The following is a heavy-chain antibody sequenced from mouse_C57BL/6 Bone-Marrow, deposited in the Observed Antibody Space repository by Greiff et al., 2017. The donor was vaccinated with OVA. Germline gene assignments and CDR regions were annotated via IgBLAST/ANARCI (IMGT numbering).Heavy chain of an antibody. V-gene: IGHV1-76*01. CDR1: GYTFTDYY. Sequence: QVQLQQSGAELVRPGASVKLSCKASGYTFTDYYINWVKQRPGQGLEWIARIYPGSGNTYYNEKFKGKATLTAEKSSSTAYMQLSSLTSEDSAVYFCARGDGYYLRFAYWGQGTLVTVPA. J-gene: IGHJ3*01. CDR2: IYPGSGNT. D-gene: IGHD2-3*01. CDR3: ARGDGYYLRFAY.